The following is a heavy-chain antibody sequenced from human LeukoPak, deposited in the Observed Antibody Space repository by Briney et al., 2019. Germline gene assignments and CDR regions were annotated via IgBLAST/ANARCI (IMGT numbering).Heavy chain of an antibody. CDR1: GFSFSSYS. J-gene: IGHJ4*02. CDR3: ARAGEDSRGHYQGFDF. Sequence: PGGSLRLSCAASGFSFSSYSLNWVRQAPGKGLEWVSYISSRSTTIYYADSVKGRFTISRDNAKNSLYLQMNRLTVEDTAVYYCARAGEDSRGHYQGFDFWGQGTLVTVSS. D-gene: IGHD3-22*01. CDR2: ISSRSTTI. V-gene: IGHV3-48*01.